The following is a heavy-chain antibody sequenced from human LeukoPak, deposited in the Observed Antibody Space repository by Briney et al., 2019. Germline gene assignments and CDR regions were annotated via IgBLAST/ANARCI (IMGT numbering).Heavy chain of an antibody. J-gene: IGHJ4*02. Sequence: SETLSLTCTVSGGSIRSSSYYWGWIRQPPGKGLEWIGSIYYSGSTYYNASLKSRGTISVDTSKNQFSLKLNSVTAADTAVYYCARLEAYWGQGTLVTVSS. D-gene: IGHD3-3*01. CDR1: GGSIRSSSYY. V-gene: IGHV4-39*01. CDR2: IYYSGST. CDR3: ARLEAY.